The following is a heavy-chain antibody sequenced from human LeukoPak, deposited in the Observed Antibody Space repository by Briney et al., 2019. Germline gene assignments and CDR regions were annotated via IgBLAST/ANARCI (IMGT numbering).Heavy chain of an antibody. V-gene: IGHV1-8*01. D-gene: IGHD3-16*01. Sequence: ASVKVSCKASGYTFTSYDINWVRQATGQGLEWMGWMSPNSGDTGYAQEFQGRLTMTRDTSISTAYMELSSLRSEDTAVYYCVRTPPNWGADYWGQGTLVTVSS. CDR1: GYTFTSYD. J-gene: IGHJ4*02. CDR3: VRTPPNWGADY. CDR2: MSPNSGDT.